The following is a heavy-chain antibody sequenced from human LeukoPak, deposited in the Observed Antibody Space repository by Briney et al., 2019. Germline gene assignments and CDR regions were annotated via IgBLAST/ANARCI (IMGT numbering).Heavy chain of an antibody. CDR3: AKYGGMLTGSRWFDP. Sequence: PGGSLRLSCAASGFTFSSYAMSWVRQAPGKGLEWVSAISGSGGSTYYADSVKGRFTISRDNSKNTLYLQMNSLRADDTAVYYCAKYGGMLTGSRWFDPWGQGTLVTVSS. D-gene: IGHD3-9*01. CDR2: ISGSGGST. V-gene: IGHV3-23*01. CDR1: GFTFSSYA. J-gene: IGHJ5*02.